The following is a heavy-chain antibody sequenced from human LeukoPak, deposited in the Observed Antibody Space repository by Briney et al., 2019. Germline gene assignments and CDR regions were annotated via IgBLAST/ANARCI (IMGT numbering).Heavy chain of an antibody. D-gene: IGHD6-13*01. CDR2: INPNSGGT. CDR3: ARAVPQRSSWYPVDD. Sequence: ASVKVSCKASGYTFTGYYMHWVRQAPGQGLEWMGWINPNSGGTNYAQKFQGRVTMTRDTSISTAYMELRSLRSDDTAMYYCARAVPQRSSWYPVDDWGQGTLVTVSS. J-gene: IGHJ4*02. V-gene: IGHV1-2*02. CDR1: GYTFTGYY.